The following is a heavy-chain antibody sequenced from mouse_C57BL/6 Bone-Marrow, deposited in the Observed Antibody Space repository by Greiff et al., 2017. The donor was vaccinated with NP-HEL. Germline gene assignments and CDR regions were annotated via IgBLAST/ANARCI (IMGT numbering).Heavy chain of an antibody. CDR2: IDPNSGGT. CDR1: GYTFTSYL. D-gene: IGHD1-1*01. CDR3: ARYYYGSNSFDY. Sequence: QVQLQQPGAELVKPGASVKLSCKASGYTFTSYLMHWVKQRPGRGLEWLGRIDPNSGGTKYNEKFKSKATLTVDKTSSTAYMQLNSLTSEDSAVYYCARYYYGSNSFDYWGQGTTLTVSS. J-gene: IGHJ2*01. V-gene: IGHV1-72*01.